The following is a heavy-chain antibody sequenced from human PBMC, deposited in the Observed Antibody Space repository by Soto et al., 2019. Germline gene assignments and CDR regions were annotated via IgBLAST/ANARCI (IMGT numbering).Heavy chain of an antibody. V-gene: IGHV3-23*01. J-gene: IGHJ4*02. Sequence: PGGSLRLSCAASGFTFSSYAMSWVRQAPGKGLEWVSAISGSGGSTYYADSVKGRFTISRDNSKNTLYLQMNSLRAEDTAVYYCARRSMYSSGWMGEYYFDYWGQGTLVTVSS. CDR2: ISGSGGST. D-gene: IGHD6-19*01. CDR3: ARRSMYSSGWMGEYYFDY. CDR1: GFTFSSYA.